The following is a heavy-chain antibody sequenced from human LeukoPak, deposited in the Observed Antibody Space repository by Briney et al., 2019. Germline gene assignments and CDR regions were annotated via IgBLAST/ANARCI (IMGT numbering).Heavy chain of an antibody. CDR1: GFTFDDYA. D-gene: IGHD3-16*01. CDR2: ISWNSGSI. J-gene: IGHJ4*02. V-gene: IGHV3-9*01. CDR3: ASSWGSAIDF. Sequence: GGSLRLSCAASGFTFDDYAMHWVRQAPGKGLEWVSGISWNSGSIGYADSVKGRFTISRDNAKNSLYLQMNSLRAEDTAVYYCASSWGSAIDFWGQGTLVTVSS.